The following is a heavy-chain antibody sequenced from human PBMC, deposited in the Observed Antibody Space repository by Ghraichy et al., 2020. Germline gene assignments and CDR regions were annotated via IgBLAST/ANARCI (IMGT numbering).Heavy chain of an antibody. D-gene: IGHD3-9*01. J-gene: IGHJ5*02. V-gene: IGHV3-74*01. Sequence: GESLNISCTASGFTFSGYWMHWVRQAPGKGLVWVSRISSDGSFTIYADSVKGRFAISRDDAKNTLYLQMNSLRAEDTAVYYCAIAETGLRFDPWGQGTLVTVSS. CDR2: ISSDGSFT. CDR3: AIAETGLRFDP. CDR1: GFTFSGYW.